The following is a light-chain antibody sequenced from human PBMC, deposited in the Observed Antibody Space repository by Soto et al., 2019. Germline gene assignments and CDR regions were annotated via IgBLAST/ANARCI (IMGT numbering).Light chain of an antibody. V-gene: IGLV2-14*01. CDR1: SSDVGGYNY. CDR2: EVS. J-gene: IGLJ1*01. Sequence: QSVLTQPVSVSGSPGQSITISCTGTSSDVGGYNYVSWYQQHPGKVPKLMIYEVSNRPSGVSYRFSASKSGNTASLTISGLQAEDEADYYCSSYTSSSTSVFGTGTKLTVL. CDR3: SSYTSSSTSV.